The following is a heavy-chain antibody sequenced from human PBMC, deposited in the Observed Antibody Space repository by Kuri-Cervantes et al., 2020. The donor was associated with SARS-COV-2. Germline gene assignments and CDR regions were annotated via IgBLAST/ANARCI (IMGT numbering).Heavy chain of an antibody. CDR2: IYSGGSST. Sequence: GGSLRLSCAASGFTFSSYAMSWVRQAPGKGLEWVSVIYSGGSSTYYADSVKGRFTIPRDNSKNTLYLQMNSLRAEDTAVYYCAKDLGDYGMDVWGQGTTVTVSS. CDR1: GFTFSSYA. V-gene: IGHV3-23*03. CDR3: AKDLGDYGMDV. D-gene: IGHD3-16*01. J-gene: IGHJ6*02.